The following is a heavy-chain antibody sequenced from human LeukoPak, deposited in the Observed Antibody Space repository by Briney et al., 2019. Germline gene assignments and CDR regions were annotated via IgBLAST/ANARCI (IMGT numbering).Heavy chain of an antibody. Sequence: SETLSLTCAVYGGSFSGYYWSWNRQPTGKGLKWIGEINHSGSTNYNPSLKSRVTISVDTSKNQFSLKLSSVTAADTAVYYCARDPGGWYRDNWFDPWGQGTLVTVSS. J-gene: IGHJ5*02. V-gene: IGHV4-34*01. CDR2: INHSGST. D-gene: IGHD6-19*01. CDR3: ARDPGGWYRDNWFDP. CDR1: GGSFSGYY.